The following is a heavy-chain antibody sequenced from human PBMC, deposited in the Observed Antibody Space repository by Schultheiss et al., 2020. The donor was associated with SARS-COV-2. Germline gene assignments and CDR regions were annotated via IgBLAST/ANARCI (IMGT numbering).Heavy chain of an antibody. Sequence: SETLSLTCAVYGGSFSGYYWSWIRQPPGKGLEWIGYIYYSGSTNYNPSLKSRVTISVDTSKNQFSLKLSSVTAADTAVYYCARENPYDILTGYHAGPYFDYWGQGTLVTVSS. D-gene: IGHD3-9*01. CDR1: GGSFSGYY. V-gene: IGHV4-59*12. CDR2: IYYSGST. J-gene: IGHJ4*02. CDR3: ARENPYDILTGYHAGPYFDY.